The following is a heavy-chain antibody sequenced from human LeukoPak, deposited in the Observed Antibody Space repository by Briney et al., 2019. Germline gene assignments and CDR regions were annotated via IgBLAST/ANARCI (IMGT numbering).Heavy chain of an antibody. D-gene: IGHD5-12*01. CDR3: ARERGYSGYDHFDY. V-gene: IGHV4-4*07. CDR2: IYTSGST. J-gene: IGHJ4*02. CDR1: GGSISSYY. Sequence: SETLSLTCTVSGGSISSYYWSWIRQPAGKGLEWIGRIYTSGSTNYNPSLKSRVTMSVDTSKNQFSLKLSSVTAADTAVYYYARERGYSGYDHFDYWGQGTLVTVSS.